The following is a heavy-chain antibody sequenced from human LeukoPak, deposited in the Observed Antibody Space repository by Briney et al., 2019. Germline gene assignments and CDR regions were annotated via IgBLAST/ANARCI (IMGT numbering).Heavy chain of an antibody. J-gene: IGHJ5*02. CDR1: GGSISSSSYY. V-gene: IGHV4-39*01. CDR3: ARQGDIAAAGPPP. CDR2: IYYSGST. Sequence: PSETLSLTCTVSGGSISSSSYYWGWIRQPPGKGLEWTGSIYYSGSTYYNPSLKSRVTISVDTSKNQFSLKLSSVTAADTAVYYCARQGDIAAAGPPPWGQGTLVTVSS. D-gene: IGHD6-13*01.